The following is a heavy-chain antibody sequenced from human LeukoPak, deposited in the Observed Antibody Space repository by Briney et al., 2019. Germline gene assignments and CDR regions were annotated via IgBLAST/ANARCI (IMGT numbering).Heavy chain of an antibody. CDR2: INHSGST. D-gene: IGHD3-22*01. J-gene: IGHJ4*02. CDR1: GGSFSGYY. CDR3: ARDGYYYDSSGYGLDY. Sequence: SETLSLTCAVYGGSFSGYYWSWIRQPPGKGLEWIGEINHSGSTNYNPSLKSRVTISVDTSKNQFSLKLSSVTAADTAVYYCARDGYYYDSSGYGLDYWGQGTLVTVSS. V-gene: IGHV4-34*01.